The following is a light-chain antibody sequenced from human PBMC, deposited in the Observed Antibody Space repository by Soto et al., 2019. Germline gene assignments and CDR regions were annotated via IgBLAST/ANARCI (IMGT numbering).Light chain of an antibody. CDR1: SVDVGDYNS. J-gene: IGLJ1*01. Sequence: QSALTQPASVSGSPRQSITISCTGSSVDVGDYNSVSWYQQHPGKAPKVMIYHVTIRASGVSNRFSGSKSGNTASLTISGLQAEDEADYYCSSYSHSPPSYVFGTGTKVTVL. CDR3: SSYSHSPPSYV. V-gene: IGLV2-14*03. CDR2: HVT.